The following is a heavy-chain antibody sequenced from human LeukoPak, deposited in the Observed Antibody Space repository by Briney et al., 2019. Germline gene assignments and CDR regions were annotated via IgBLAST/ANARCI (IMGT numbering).Heavy chain of an antibody. CDR3: ARDRNDFWSGYTYDYYYGMDV. CDR1: GGTFSSYA. CDR2: IIPILGIA. J-gene: IGHJ6*02. D-gene: IGHD3-3*01. Sequence: ASVKVSCKASGGTFSSYAIGWVRQAPGQGLEWMGRIIPILGIANYAQKFQGRVTITADKSTSTAYMELSSLRSEDTAVYYCARDRNDFWSGYTYDYYYGMDVWGQGTTVTVSS. V-gene: IGHV1-69*04.